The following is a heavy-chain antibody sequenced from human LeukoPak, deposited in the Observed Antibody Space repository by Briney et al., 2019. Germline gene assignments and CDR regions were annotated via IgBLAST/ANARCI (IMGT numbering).Heavy chain of an antibody. CDR1: GGSISSGGYY. CDR2: IYYSGST. J-gene: IGHJ4*02. Sequence: SETLSLTCTVSGGSISSGGYYWSWIRQHPGKGLEWIGYIYYSGSTYYNPPLKSRVTISVDTSKNQFSLKLSSVTAADTAVYYCARVSVVGSFLDYWGQGTLVTVSS. CDR3: ARVSVVGSFLDY. V-gene: IGHV4-31*03. D-gene: IGHD1-26*01.